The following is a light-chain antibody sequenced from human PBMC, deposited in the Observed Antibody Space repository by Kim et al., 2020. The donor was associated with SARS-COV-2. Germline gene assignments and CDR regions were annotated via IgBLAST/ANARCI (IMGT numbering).Light chain of an antibody. CDR1: SIGSES. Sequence: ATRQEARFPVGRNSIGSESVYCDQQKPGQAPVLVIYYDSDRPSGIPERFSGSKSGNTATLTISRVEAGDEADYYCQVWDSGSDQGVFGGGTQLTVL. J-gene: IGLJ2*01. V-gene: IGLV3-21*04. CDR3: QVWDSGSDQGV. CDR2: YDS.